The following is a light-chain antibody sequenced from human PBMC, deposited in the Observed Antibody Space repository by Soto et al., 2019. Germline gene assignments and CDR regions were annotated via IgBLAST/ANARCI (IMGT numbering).Light chain of an antibody. J-gene: IGKJ2*01. CDR2: SAS. Sequence: DIQMTQSPSSLSASIGDRVTFTCRASPPIRTYLHWYQQKPGEGPRLLIYSASSLQSGVPSRFSGSGTGTEFTLTISGLQPEDFGTYYCQQSYTTLYSFGQGTKLEIK. CDR1: PPIRTY. CDR3: QQSYTTLYS. V-gene: IGKV1-39*01.